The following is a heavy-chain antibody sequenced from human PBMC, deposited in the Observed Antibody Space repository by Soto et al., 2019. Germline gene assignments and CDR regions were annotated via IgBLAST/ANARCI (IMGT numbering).Heavy chain of an antibody. D-gene: IGHD3-22*01. Sequence: PSETLSLTCTVSGGSISTYYWSWIRPPSGKGMEGISYEHSTRSTNYNSPLTTRVTISAHTSKNQFSPKPSAVTATDTAEQHFPRGIYDSSGYYTRVFDYWGPGTLVTDSS. V-gene: IGHV4-59*01. CDR1: GGSISTYY. CDR2: EHSTRST. CDR3: PRGIYDSSGYYTRVFDY. J-gene: IGHJ4*02.